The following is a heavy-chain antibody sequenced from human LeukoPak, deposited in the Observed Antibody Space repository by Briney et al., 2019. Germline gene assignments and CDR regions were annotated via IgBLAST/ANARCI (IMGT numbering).Heavy chain of an antibody. V-gene: IGHV3-48*03. CDR2: ISSSGSTI. Sequence: GRSLRLSCAASGFTFSSYEMNWVRQAPGKGLEWVSYISSSGSTIYYADSVKGRFTISRDNAKNSLYLQMNSLRAEDTAVYYCAREVAGDYYGSGSYFPDAFDIWGQGTMVTVSS. J-gene: IGHJ3*02. CDR1: GFTFSSYE. D-gene: IGHD3-10*01. CDR3: AREVAGDYYGSGSYFPDAFDI.